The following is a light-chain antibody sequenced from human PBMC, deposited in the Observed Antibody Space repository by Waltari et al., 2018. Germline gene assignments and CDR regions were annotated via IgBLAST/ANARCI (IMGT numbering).Light chain of an antibody. V-gene: IGKV3-20*01. CDR2: GAS. CDR3: QQYGSSLTWT. CDR1: QSVSSSY. Sequence: EIVLTQSPGTLSLSPGERATLSCRASQSVSSSYLAWYQQKPGQAPRLLIYGASSRATGIPDRFSGSGCWTDFTLTISRLEPEDVAVYYCQQYGSSLTWTFGQGTKVEIK. J-gene: IGKJ1*01.